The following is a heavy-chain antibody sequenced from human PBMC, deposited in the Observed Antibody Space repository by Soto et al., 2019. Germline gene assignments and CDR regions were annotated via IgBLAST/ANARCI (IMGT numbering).Heavy chain of an antibody. CDR3: ARSTTVVTPSYYYYGMDV. V-gene: IGHV1-69*01. CDR2: IIPIFGTA. J-gene: IGHJ6*02. CDR1: GCTFSSYA. D-gene: IGHD4-17*01. Sequence: QVQLVQTGAEVKKPGSSVKVSCKASGCTFSSYAISWVRQAPGQGLEWMGGIIPIFGTANYAQKFQGRVTITTDESTSTAYMELSSLRSEDTAVYYCARSTTVVTPSYYYYGMDVWGQGTTVTVSS.